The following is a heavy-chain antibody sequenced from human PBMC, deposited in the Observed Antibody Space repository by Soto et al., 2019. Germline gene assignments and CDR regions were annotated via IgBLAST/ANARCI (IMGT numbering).Heavy chain of an antibody. CDR3: ARDRIVVVPAAMKPYYYYGMDV. V-gene: IGHV4-4*02. CDR2: MYHSGRT. J-gene: IGHJ6*02. CDR1: GGSISSSNW. D-gene: IGHD2-2*01. Sequence: QVQLQESGPGLVKPSGTLSLTCAVSGGSISSSNWRSWVRQPPGKGLEWIGEMYHSGRTNYNPSLNSRVTISVDKSKNQVSRKLSSVTAADTAVYYCARDRIVVVPAAMKPYYYYGMDVWGQGTTVTVSS.